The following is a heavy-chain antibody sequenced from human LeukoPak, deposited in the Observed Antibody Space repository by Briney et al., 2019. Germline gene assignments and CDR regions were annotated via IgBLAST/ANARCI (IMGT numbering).Heavy chain of an antibody. D-gene: IGHD1-7*01. J-gene: IGHJ4*02. CDR3: ASFGVTGTTEDYFDY. CDR1: GGSISSYY. Sequence: SETLSLTCTVSGGSISSYYWSWIRQPAGKGLEWIGRIYTSGSTNYNPSLKSRVTMSVDTSKNQFSLKLSSVTAADTAVYYCASFGVTGTTEDYFDYWGQGTLVTVSS. V-gene: IGHV4-4*07. CDR2: IYTSGST.